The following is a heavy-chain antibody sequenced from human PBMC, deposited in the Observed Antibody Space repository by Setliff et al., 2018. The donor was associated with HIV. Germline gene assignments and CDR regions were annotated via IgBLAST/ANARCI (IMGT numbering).Heavy chain of an antibody. Sequence: PSETLSLTCTVSGGSISSYYWNWIRQPPGKGLEWIGYIYYSGVTNYNPSLKSRVTISLDTSKNQSSLKLTSVTAADTAVYYCARDTSGGYWGQGTLVTVSS. J-gene: IGHJ4*02. D-gene: IGHD3-10*01. V-gene: IGHV4-59*01. CDR1: GGSISSYY. CDR3: ARDTSGGY. CDR2: IYYSGVT.